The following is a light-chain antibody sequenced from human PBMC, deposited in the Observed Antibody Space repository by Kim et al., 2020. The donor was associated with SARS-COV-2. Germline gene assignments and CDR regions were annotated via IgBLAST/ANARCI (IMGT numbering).Light chain of an antibody. J-gene: IGKJ1*01. V-gene: IGKV1-8*01. CDR2: AAS. CDR3: QQYYSYPWT. CDR1: QGISNY. Sequence: ASTGDRVTITCRASQGISNYLAWYQQKPGKVPKLLIYAASTLQSGVPSRFSGSGSGTDFTLTISCLQSEDFATYYCQQYYSYPWTFVQGTKVDIK.